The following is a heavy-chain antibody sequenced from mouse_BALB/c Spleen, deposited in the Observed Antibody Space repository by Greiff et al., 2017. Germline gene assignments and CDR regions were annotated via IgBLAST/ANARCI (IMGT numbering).Heavy chain of an antibody. J-gene: IGHJ2*01. V-gene: IGHV5-17*02. CDR2: ISSGSSTI. CDR1: GFTFSSFG. Sequence: DVMLVESGGGLVQPGGSRKLSCAASGFTFSSFGMHWVRQAPEKGLEWVAYISSGSSTIYYADTVKGRFTISRDNPKNTLFLQMTSLRSEDTAMYYCARDSNSFDYWGQGTTLTVSS. CDR3: ARDSNSFDY. D-gene: IGHD2-5*01.